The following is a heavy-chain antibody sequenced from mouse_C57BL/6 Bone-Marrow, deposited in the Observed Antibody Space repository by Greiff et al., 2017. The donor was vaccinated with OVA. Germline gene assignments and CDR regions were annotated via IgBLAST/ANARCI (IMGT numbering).Heavy chain of an antibody. CDR2: ISGGGGNT. V-gene: IGHV5-9*01. Sequence: EVQLVESGGGLVKPGGSLKLSCAASGFTFSNYTMTWVRQTPEKRLEWVATISGGGGNTYYTDSVKGRFTISRDNAKNTLYLQMSSLRSEDTALYYYSSVHYYASSNCAVDYWGQGTLVTVSS. CDR3: SSVHYYASSNCAVDY. CDR1: GFTFSNYT. J-gene: IGHJ4*01. D-gene: IGHD1-1*01.